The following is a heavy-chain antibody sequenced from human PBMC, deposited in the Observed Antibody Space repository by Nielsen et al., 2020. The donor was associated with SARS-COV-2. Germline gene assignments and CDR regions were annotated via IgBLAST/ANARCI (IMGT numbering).Heavy chain of an antibody. CDR1: GFTFGDYA. CDR2: IYSTGYST. V-gene: IGHV3-23*03. CDR3: AKERGSSGWSEGAFDI. D-gene: IGHD6-19*01. J-gene: IGHJ3*02. Sequence: GESLKISCAGSGFTFGDYAMTWVRQAPGKGLEWVSVIYSTGYSTYYVDSVKGRFTISRDNPKGTLYLQMNGLTAEDTARYFCAKERGSSGWSEGAFDIWGPGTVVTVS.